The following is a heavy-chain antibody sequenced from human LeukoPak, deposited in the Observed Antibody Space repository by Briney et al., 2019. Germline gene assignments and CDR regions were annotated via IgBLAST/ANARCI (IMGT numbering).Heavy chain of an antibody. J-gene: IGHJ4*02. Sequence: GGSLRLSCAASGFTFSSYAMSWVRQAPGKGLEWVSAISGSGGSTYYADSVKGRFTISRDNSKNTLYLQMNSLRAEDTAVYYCAKDPYGDYDTEGDYWGQGALVTVSS. V-gene: IGHV3-23*01. CDR3: AKDPYGDYDTEGDY. D-gene: IGHD4-17*01. CDR2: ISGSGGST. CDR1: GFTFSSYA.